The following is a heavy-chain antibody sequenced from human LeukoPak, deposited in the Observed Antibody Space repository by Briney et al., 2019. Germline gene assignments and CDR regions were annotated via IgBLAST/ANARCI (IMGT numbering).Heavy chain of an antibody. CDR3: ARDRQATTAYDAFDI. CDR1: GGSISSYY. CDR2: IYYSGST. D-gene: IGHD4-17*01. Sequence: PSETLSLTCTVSGGSISSYYWSWIRQPPGKGLEWIGYIYYSGSTKYNPSLKSRVTISVDTSKNQFSLKLSSVNAEDTAVYYCARDRQATTAYDAFDIWGRGTMVTVSS. V-gene: IGHV4-59*01. J-gene: IGHJ3*02.